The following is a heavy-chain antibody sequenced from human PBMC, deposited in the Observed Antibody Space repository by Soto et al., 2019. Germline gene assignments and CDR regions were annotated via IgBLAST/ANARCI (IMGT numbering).Heavy chain of an antibody. V-gene: IGHV1-8*01. J-gene: IGHJ6*02. CDR1: GYTFTSYD. CDR2: MNPNSGNT. CDR3: ARGDYDFWSGYSRPYYYYGMDV. Sequence: GASVKVSCKASGYTFTSYDINWVRQATGQGLEWKGWMNPNSGNTGYAQKFQGRVTMTRNTSISTAYMELSSLRSEDTAVYYCARGDYDFWSGYSRPYYYYGMDVWGQGTTVTVSS. D-gene: IGHD3-3*01.